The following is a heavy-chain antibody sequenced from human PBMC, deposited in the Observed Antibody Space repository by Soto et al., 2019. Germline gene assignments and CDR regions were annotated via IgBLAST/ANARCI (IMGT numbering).Heavy chain of an antibody. Sequence: GESQKISSTASGVNFRSYGMSWVRQAPGKGLEWVANIKQDGSEKYYVDSVKGRFTISRDNAKNSLYLQMNSLRAEDTAVYYCAREGYRKYSYYGMDVWGQGTTVTVSS. V-gene: IGHV3-7*01. D-gene: IGHD5-18*01. CDR3: AREGYRKYSYYGMDV. CDR2: IKQDGSEK. CDR1: GVNFRSYG. J-gene: IGHJ6*02.